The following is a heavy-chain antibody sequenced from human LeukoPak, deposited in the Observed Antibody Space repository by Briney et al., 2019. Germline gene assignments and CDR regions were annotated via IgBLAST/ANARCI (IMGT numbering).Heavy chain of an antibody. J-gene: IGHJ4*02. CDR2: ISGSGSTI. Sequence: PGGSLRLSCAASGXTFSSYGMHWVRQAPGKGLEWVSYISGSGSTIYYADSVKGRFTISRDNAKNSLYLQMNSLRAEDTAVYYCARDGKGRNRIGYYFDYWGQGTLVTVSS. V-gene: IGHV3-48*04. CDR3: ARDGKGRNRIGYYFDY. D-gene: IGHD3-10*01. CDR1: GXTFSSYG.